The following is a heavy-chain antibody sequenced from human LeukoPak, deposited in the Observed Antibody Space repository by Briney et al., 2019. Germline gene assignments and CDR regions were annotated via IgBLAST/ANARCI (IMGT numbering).Heavy chain of an antibody. CDR3: AKAGNIRFDY. CDR2: ISGRDGST. V-gene: IGHV3-23*01. D-gene: IGHD2/OR15-2a*01. Sequence: PGGTLRLSCAASGFTFSSYGMSWVRQAPGKGLECVSSISGRDGSTYYADSVKGRFTISRDNSKNTLYLQMNSLRAGDTAIYYCAKAGNIRFDYWGQGTLVTVSS. CDR1: GFTFSSYG. J-gene: IGHJ4*02.